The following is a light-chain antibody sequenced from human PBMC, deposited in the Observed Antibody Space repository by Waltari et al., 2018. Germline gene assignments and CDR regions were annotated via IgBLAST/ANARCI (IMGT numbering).Light chain of an antibody. CDR1: KLGDKY. CDR3: QAWDSSTVV. V-gene: IGLV3-1*01. CDR2: QDS. Sequence: SYELTQPPSVSVSPGQTASITCSGDKLGDKYACWYQQKPGQSPVQAIYQDSKRPSGIPERFSGSNSGNTATLTISGTQAMDEADYYCQAWDSSTVVFGGGTKLTVL. J-gene: IGLJ2*01.